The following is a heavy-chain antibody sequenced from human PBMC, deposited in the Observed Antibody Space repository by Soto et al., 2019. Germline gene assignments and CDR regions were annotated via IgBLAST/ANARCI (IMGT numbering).Heavy chain of an antibody. Sequence: QVTLKESGAVLVKPTETLTLTCTVSGFSLSNARMGVSWIRQPPVKALDGLAHIFSNDEKSYSTSLKNRLTTSKDTSKSQVVLTMTNMDPVDTATYYCAREYYYDRSGLDAFDIWGQGTMVTVSS. CDR1: GFSLSNARMG. CDR3: AREYYYDRSGLDAFDI. J-gene: IGHJ3*02. CDR2: IFSNDEK. V-gene: IGHV2-26*01. D-gene: IGHD3-22*01.